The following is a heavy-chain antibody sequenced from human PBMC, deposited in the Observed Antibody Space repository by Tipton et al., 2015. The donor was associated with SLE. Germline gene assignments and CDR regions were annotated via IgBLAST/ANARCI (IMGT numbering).Heavy chain of an antibody. D-gene: IGHD3-10*01. Sequence: TLSLTCTVSGGSISGYYWSWMRQPAGKGLEWIGRVYSSGSTIYNPSIKSRITLSLDTSKNQFSLRVNSVTAADTAVYYCARGAKERITLVRVRPYYFDYWGQGSLVTVSS. CDR3: ARGAKERITLVRVRPYYFDY. V-gene: IGHV4-4*07. J-gene: IGHJ4*01. CDR1: GGSISGYY. CDR2: VYSSGST.